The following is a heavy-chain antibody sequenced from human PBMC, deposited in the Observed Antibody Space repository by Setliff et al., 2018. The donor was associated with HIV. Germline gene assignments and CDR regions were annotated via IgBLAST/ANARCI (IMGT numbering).Heavy chain of an antibody. V-gene: IGHV4-39*07. D-gene: IGHD2-8*02. Sequence: PSETLSLTCTVSGGSISSTSYYWGWIRQPPGTGLEWIGSISSSGNTYYNPSLKSRVTTSVDTPKNQFSLKLNSVTAADTAVYYCARAPTSPDGHYGWWDTWGQGIPVTVSS. CDR2: ISSSGNT. CDR3: ARAPTSPDGHYGWWDT. CDR1: GGSISSTSYY. J-gene: IGHJ5*02.